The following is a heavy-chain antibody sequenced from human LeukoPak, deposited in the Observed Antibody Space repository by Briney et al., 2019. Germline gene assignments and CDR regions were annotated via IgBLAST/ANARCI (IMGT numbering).Heavy chain of an antibody. CDR3: ARDRDRSTTSCDDGHFDY. CDR2: ISRSGSTI. J-gene: IGHJ4*02. CDR1: GFTFSSYE. Sequence: GRSLRLSCVASGFTFSSYEMNWVRQAPGKGLEWVSYISRSGSTIYYADSVKGRFTISRDNAKKSLFLQMNSLRAQDTAVYYCARDRDRSTTSCDDGHFDYWGQGTLVTVSS. V-gene: IGHV3-48*03. D-gene: IGHD2-2*01.